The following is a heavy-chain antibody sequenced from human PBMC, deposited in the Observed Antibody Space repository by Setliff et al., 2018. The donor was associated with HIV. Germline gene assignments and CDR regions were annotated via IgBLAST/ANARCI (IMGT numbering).Heavy chain of an antibody. CDR3: ARVGASGVPSTMDYYYYMDV. V-gene: IGHV4-4*07. D-gene: IGHD3-10*01. J-gene: IGHJ6*03. Sequence: PSETLSLTCTVSGGSFSSYHWSWIRHRAGKGLEWIGHIYASGSTKYNPSLESRVTMSVDTSRTQFSLKSRSVTAADTAVYYCARVGASGVPSTMDYYYYMDVWGKGTTVTVSS. CDR2: IYASGST. CDR1: GGSFSSYH.